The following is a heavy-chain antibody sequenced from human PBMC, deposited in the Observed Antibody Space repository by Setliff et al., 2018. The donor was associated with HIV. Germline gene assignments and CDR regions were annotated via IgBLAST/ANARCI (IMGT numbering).Heavy chain of an antibody. J-gene: IGHJ4*02. CDR1: GFIFSRYS. CDR2: ISGEETT. D-gene: IGHD4-17*01. CDR3: ARFEVTTVTTRDY. Sequence: GGSLRLSCAASGFIFSRYSMNWVRQTPGRGLEWIAYISGEETTHYAESVKGRFTISRDNAKDSVYLQMNSLRDEDTAVYYCARFEVTTVTTRDYWGQGTLVTVSS. V-gene: IGHV3-48*02.